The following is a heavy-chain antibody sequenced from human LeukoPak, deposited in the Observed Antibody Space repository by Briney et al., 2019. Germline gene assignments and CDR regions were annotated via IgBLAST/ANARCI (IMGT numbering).Heavy chain of an antibody. CDR2: IFYTGRT. V-gene: IGHV4-39*01. CDR3: ARHLALVTTPYKLHY. D-gene: IGHD4-17*01. J-gene: IGHJ4*02. Sequence: PSETLSLTCTVPGGSIISTDYYWGWIRQSPGKGLEWVGSIFYTGRTYYNPSLESRLTISLDLPKNQFSVNLKSVTASDTAFYYCARHLALVTTPYKLHYWGQGALVTVSP. CDR1: GGSIISTDYY.